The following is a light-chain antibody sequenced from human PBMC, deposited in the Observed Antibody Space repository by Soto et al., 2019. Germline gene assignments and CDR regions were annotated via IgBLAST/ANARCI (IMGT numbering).Light chain of an antibody. CDR1: QNVSSSY. CDR2: GAS. Sequence: IVLTQSPGTLSLSPGERATLSCRASQNVSSSYLAWYQQNPGQAPRRLIYGASSRATGIPDRFSGSGSGTDLTLTISRLEPEDFAGYYCQQYGSSSYTFGQGTKLEIK. V-gene: IGKV3-20*01. CDR3: QQYGSSSYT. J-gene: IGKJ2*01.